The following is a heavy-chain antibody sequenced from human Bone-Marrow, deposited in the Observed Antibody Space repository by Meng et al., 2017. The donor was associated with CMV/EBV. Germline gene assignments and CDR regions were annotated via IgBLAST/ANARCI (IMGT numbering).Heavy chain of an antibody. D-gene: IGHD1-7*01. CDR3: ATGGNWNYAFDC. V-gene: IGHV3-15*01. J-gene: IGHJ4*02. Sequence: VSGFRFRTAWMSWVRQAPGKGLEWIGRITSKTDGATTDYAAPVKGRFSISRDDSKNTLFLQMNSLQTEDTAMYYCATGGNWNYAFDCWGQGTLVTVSS. CDR1: GFRFRTAW. CDR2: ITSKTDGATT.